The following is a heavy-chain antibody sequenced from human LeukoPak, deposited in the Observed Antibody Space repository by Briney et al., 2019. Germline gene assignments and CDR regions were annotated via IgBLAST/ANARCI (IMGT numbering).Heavy chain of an antibody. CDR1: GGSISSYY. D-gene: IGHD6-6*01. V-gene: IGHV4-59*12. Sequence: SETLSLTCTVSGGSISSYYWSWIRQPPGKGLEWIGYIYYSGSTNYNPSLKSRVTISVDTSKNQFSLKLSSVTAADTAVYYCARGSNEYSSSVGRGYFDYWGQGTLVTVSS. J-gene: IGHJ4*02. CDR3: ARGSNEYSSSVGRGYFDY. CDR2: IYYSGST.